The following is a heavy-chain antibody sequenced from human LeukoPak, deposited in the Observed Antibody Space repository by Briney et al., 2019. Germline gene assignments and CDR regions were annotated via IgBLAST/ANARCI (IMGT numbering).Heavy chain of an antibody. CDR2: ITGSGGNT. V-gene: IGHV3-23*01. D-gene: IGHD3-9*01. J-gene: IGHJ4*02. CDR3: AKWGDYDVLTGYYVSDY. CDR1: GFTFSNYA. Sequence: GGSLRLSCAASGFTFSNYAMSWLRQAPGKGLEWVSSITGSGGNTYYADSVKGRFTISRDNSKNTLYLQMNSLRAEDTAVYYCAKWGDYDVLTGYYVSDYWGQGTLVTVSS.